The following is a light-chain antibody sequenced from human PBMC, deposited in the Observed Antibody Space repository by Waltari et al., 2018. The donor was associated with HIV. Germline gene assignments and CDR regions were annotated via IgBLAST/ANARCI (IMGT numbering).Light chain of an antibody. CDR1: SSDVGSYNL. V-gene: IGLV2-23*02. CDR2: EVS. Sequence: QSALTQPASVSGSPGQSITISCTGTSSDVGSYNLVSWYQQHPGKAPKLMICEVSKRPSGVSNHFSGSKSGNTASLTISGLQAEDEANYYCCSYADSSTWVFGGGTKLTVL. CDR3: CSYADSSTWV. J-gene: IGLJ3*02.